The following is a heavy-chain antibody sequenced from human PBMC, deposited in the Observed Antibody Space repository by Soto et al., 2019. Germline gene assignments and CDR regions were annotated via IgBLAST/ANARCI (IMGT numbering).Heavy chain of an antibody. V-gene: IGHV3-30*18. D-gene: IGHD1-20*01. J-gene: IGHJ4*02. Sequence: GGSLRLSCAASGFTFSSSGMHWVRQAPGKGLEWVAVISYDGSNKFYADSVKGRFTISRDNFRNTLYLQMNSLRAEDTAVYYCAKEFHSWNYFNYWGQGTLVTVSS. CDR2: ISYDGSNK. CDR3: AKEFHSWNYFNY. CDR1: GFTFSSSG.